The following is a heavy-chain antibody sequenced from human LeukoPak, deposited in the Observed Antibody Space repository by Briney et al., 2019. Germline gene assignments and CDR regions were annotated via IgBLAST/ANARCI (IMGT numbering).Heavy chain of an antibody. CDR2: TYYSEST. CDR3: ARGITIFGVVIPTYGMDV. D-gene: IGHD3-3*01. V-gene: IGHV4-59*01. CDR1: GGSISSYY. Sequence: PSETLSLTCTVSGGSISSYYWSWIRQPPGKGLEWIGYTYYSESTNYNPSLKSRVTISVDTSKNQLSLKLSSVTAADTAVYYCARGITIFGVVIPTYGMDVWGQGTTVTVSS. J-gene: IGHJ6*02.